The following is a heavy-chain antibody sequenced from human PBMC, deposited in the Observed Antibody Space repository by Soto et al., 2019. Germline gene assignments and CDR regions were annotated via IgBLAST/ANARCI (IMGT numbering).Heavy chain of an antibody. V-gene: IGHV6-1*01. CDR3: ARDANITIFGVVDYYGMDV. CDR2: TYYRSKWYN. J-gene: IGHJ6*02. CDR1: GDSVSSNSAA. Sequence: PSQTLSLTCAISGDSVSSNSAAWNWIRQSPSRGLEWLGRTYYRSKWYNDYAVSVKSRITINPDTSKNQFSLQLNSVTPEDTAVYYCARDANITIFGVVDYYGMDVWGQGTTVTVYS. D-gene: IGHD3-3*01.